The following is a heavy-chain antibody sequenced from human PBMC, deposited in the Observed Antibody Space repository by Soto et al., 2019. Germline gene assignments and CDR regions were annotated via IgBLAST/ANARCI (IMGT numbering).Heavy chain of an antibody. Sequence: QVHLVESGGGMVQPGRSLRLSCAASGFTFSRYGMNWVRQAPGKGLEWVAGIGQDGSTKYYANSMTGQLTISRNNAHNSMNVQMNNLRVEETAVYYWATARYSYSGYEDSFDIWGQGTMVTVSS. CDR1: GFTFSRYG. D-gene: IGHD5-12*01. V-gene: IGHV3-33*01. CDR2: IGQDGSTK. J-gene: IGHJ3*02. CDR3: ATARYSYSGYEDSFDI.